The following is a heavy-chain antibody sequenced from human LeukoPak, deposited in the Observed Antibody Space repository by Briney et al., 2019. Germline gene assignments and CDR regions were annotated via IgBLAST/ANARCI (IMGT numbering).Heavy chain of an antibody. J-gene: IGHJ4*02. CDR1: GFTFSSYS. V-gene: IGHV3-21*01. CDR2: ISSSSSYI. D-gene: IGHD4-17*01. Sequence: GGSLRLSCAAPGFTFSSYSMNWVRQAPGKGLGWVSSISSSSSYIYYADSVKGRFTISRDNAKNSLYLQMNSLRAEDTAVYYCARAAYGDYYFDYWGQGTLVTVSS. CDR3: ARAAYGDYYFDY.